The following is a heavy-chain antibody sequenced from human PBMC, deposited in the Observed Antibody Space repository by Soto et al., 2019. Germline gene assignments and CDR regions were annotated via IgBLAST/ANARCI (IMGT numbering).Heavy chain of an antibody. CDR2: ISYDGSNK. CDR1: GFTFSSYG. CDR3: AKGSTAMTYFGY. J-gene: IGHJ4*02. Sequence: QVQLVESGGGVVQTGRSLRLSCAASGFTFSSYGMHWVRQAPGKGLEWVAVISYDGSNKYYADSVKGRFIISRDNSKNTLYLQMNSLRAEDTAVYYCAKGSTAMTYFGYWGQGTLVTVSS. D-gene: IGHD5-18*01. V-gene: IGHV3-30*18.